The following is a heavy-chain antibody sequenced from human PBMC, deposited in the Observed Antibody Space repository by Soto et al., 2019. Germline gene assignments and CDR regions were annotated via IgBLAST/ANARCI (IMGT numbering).Heavy chain of an antibody. Sequence: SVKVSCKVSGGTFSSYTISWVRQAPGQGLEWMGRIIPILGIANYAQKFQGRVTITADKSTSTAYMELSSLRSEDTAVYYCARRRADCSGGSCKSDDAFDIWGQGTMVTVSS. CDR2: IIPILGIA. CDR1: GGTFSSYT. V-gene: IGHV1-69*02. J-gene: IGHJ3*02. CDR3: ARRRADCSGGSCKSDDAFDI. D-gene: IGHD2-15*01.